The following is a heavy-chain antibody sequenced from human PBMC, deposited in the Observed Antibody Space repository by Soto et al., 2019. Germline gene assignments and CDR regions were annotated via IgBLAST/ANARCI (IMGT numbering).Heavy chain of an antibody. J-gene: IGHJ4*02. Sequence: QVQLVQSGAEVKKPGSSVQVSCKASGGGNLRDYRTTWVRQAPGQGLEWVGGIIPKLGSANYAQNFQGRVTITADESTSIVDMELQSLSSEDTAVYYCARGGGGYNFEAVYWGQGTTVTVSS. V-gene: IGHV1-69*01. CDR3: ARGGGGYNFEAVY. CDR1: GGGNLRDYR. D-gene: IGHD5-12*01. CDR2: IIPKLGSA.